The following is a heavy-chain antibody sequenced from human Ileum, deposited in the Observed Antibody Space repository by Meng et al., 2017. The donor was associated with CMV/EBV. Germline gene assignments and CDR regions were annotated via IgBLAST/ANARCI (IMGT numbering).Heavy chain of an antibody. CDR1: GFSFSKYG. CDR3: AKGGEESGSYYHGMDF. CDR2: IRYDGSSK. J-gene: IGHJ6*02. Sequence: GGSLRLSCAASGFSFSKYGMNWVRRAPGKGLEWVAFIRYDGSSKYYGDSVKGRFTISRDNFKNTLFLQMNSLRVEDTAVYYCAKGGEESGSYYHGMDFWGQGTMVTVSS. D-gene: IGHD1-26*01. V-gene: IGHV3-30*02.